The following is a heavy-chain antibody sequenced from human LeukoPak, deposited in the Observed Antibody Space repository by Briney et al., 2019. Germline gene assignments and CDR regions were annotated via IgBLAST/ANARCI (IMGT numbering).Heavy chain of an antibody. CDR1: GGSISSYY. CDR3: ARGGYFGWLLYGAFDY. CDR2: IYYSGST. D-gene: IGHD3-9*01. J-gene: IGHJ4*02. Sequence: PSETLSLTCTVSGGSISSYYWSWIRQPPGKGLEWIGYIYYSGSTNYNPSLKSRVTISVDTSKNQFSLKLSSVTAADTAVYYCARGGYFGWLLYGAFDYWGQGTLVTVSS. V-gene: IGHV4-59*01.